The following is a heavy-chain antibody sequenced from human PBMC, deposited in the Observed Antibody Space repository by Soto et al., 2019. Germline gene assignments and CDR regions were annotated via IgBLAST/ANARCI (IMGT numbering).Heavy chain of an antibody. V-gene: IGHV3-30*18. Sequence: PGGSLRLSCTASGFTFSSYAMHWVRQAPGKGLEWVALISYDGSNKYYADSVKGRFTISRDNSKKTLHLQMNSLRAEDTAVFYCAKAQGCERRQGWYNDMDVWGQGTTVTVSS. CDR3: AKAQGCERRQGWYNDMDV. J-gene: IGHJ6*02. D-gene: IGHD1-1*01. CDR2: ISYDGSNK. CDR1: GFTFSSYA.